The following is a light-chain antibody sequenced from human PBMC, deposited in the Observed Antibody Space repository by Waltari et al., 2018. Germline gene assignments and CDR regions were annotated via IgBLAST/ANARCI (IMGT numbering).Light chain of an antibody. CDR2: GVS. CDR3: SSFTSSATWV. V-gene: IGLV2-14*03. J-gene: IGLJ3*02. CDR1: NSDIGGYNY. Sequence: QSALTQPASLSGSPRHSLTISCTGTNSDIGGYNYVSWYHHHSGKAPKLMIFGVSDRPSGVATRFSGSKSGNTASLTISELQADDEADYYCSSFTSSATWVFGGGTKLTVL.